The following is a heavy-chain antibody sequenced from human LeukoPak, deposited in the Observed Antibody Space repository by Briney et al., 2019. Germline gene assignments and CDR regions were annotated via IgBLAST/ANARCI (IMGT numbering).Heavy chain of an antibody. V-gene: IGHV1-2*02. CDR1: GYTFTGYY. J-gene: IGHJ4*02. CDR3: ARARRSICSSTSCFAPFDY. CDR2: INPNSGGT. D-gene: IGHD2-2*01. Sequence: ASVKVSCKASGYTFTGYYMHWVRQAPGQGLEWMGWINPNSGGTNYAQKFQGRVTMTRDTSISTAYMELSRLRSDDTAVYYCARARRSICSSTSCFAPFDYWGQGTQVTVSS.